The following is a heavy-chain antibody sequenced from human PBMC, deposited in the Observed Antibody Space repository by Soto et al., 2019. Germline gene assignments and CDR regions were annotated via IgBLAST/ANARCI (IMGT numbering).Heavy chain of an antibody. CDR3: ARIYDYGDSSYFDS. V-gene: IGHV4-31*03. Sequence: QVQLQASGPGLAKPSQTLSLTCTVSGVSISSGPYYWSWIRQFPGKGLEWIGHIYYSGRTKYNPSLQSRVSMSVDTSKIQFPLRLNSVTAADTAIYYCARIYDYGDSSYFDSWGQGTMVAVS. D-gene: IGHD4-17*01. CDR2: IYYSGRT. CDR1: GVSISSGPYY. J-gene: IGHJ4*02.